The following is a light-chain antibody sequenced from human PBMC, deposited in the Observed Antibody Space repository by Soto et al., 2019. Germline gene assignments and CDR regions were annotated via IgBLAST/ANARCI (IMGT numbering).Light chain of an antibody. V-gene: IGLV2-8*01. CDR3: SSYSGTNYHYV. CDR1: SSDVGGYNY. CDR2: EVS. J-gene: IGLJ1*01. Sequence: QSVEPRPASVSGSPGPPFHISITGTSSDVGGYNYVSWYPQHPGKAPKLMIYEVSERPSGVPDRFSGSKSGNTASLTVSGLQADDEADYYCSSYSGTNYHYVFGTGTKVTVL.